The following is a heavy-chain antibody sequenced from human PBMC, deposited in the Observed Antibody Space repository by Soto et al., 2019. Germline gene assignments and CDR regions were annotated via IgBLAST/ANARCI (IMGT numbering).Heavy chain of an antibody. CDR1: GYSFTSYW. Sequence: GESLKISCKGSGYSFTSYWIGWVRQMPGKGLEWMGIIYPGDSDTRYSPSFQGQVTISADKSISTAYLQWSSLKASDTAMYYCARESPDYYGSGSYRDAFDIWGQGTMGTVSS. D-gene: IGHD3-10*01. V-gene: IGHV5-51*01. CDR3: ARESPDYYGSGSYRDAFDI. J-gene: IGHJ3*02. CDR2: IYPGDSDT.